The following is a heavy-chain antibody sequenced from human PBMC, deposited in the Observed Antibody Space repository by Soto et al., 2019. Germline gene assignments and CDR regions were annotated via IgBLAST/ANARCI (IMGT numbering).Heavy chain of an antibody. J-gene: IGHJ6*02. D-gene: IGHD2-15*01. V-gene: IGHV5-51*01. Sequence: GESLKISCXGSGYSFTTYWIGWVRQMPGKGLEWMGVIYPGDSDTRYSPSFEGHVTISADKSISTAYLQWSSLKASDTAIFYCARVRDPLARISRNYGMDVWGQGTTVTVSS. CDR3: ARVRDPLARISRNYGMDV. CDR2: IYPGDSDT. CDR1: GYSFTTYW.